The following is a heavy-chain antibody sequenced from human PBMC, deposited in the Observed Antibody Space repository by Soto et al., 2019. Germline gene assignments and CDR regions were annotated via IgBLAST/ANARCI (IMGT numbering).Heavy chain of an antibody. CDR3: ARGYCSGGSCYLNWFDP. J-gene: IGHJ5*02. Sequence: QLQLQESGSGLVKPSQTLSLTCAVSGGSISSGGYSWSWIRQPPGKGLEWIGYIYHSGSTYYNPSLKRRVTRSVDRSKNQFSRKLSSVTAADTAVYYCARGYCSGGSCYLNWFDPWGQGTLVTVSS. D-gene: IGHD2-15*01. CDR1: GGSISSGGYS. V-gene: IGHV4-30-2*01. CDR2: IYHSGST.